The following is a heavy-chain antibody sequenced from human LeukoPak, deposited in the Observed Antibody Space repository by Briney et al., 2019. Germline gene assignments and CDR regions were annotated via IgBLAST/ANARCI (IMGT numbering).Heavy chain of an antibody. J-gene: IGHJ3*02. CDR3: ARVRTITMIVVVPKDGFDI. CDR1: GFSVSSKD. D-gene: IGHD3-22*01. CDR2: IYSGGSNK. Sequence: GGSLRLSCAASGFSVSSKDMSWVRQAPGKGLEWVSVIYSGGSNKYYADSVKGRFTISRDNSKNTLYLQMNTLSAEDTAVYYCARVRTITMIVVVPKDGFDIWGQGTMVTVSS. V-gene: IGHV3-66*02.